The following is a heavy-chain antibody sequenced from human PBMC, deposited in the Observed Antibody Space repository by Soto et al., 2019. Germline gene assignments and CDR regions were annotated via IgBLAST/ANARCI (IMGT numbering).Heavy chain of an antibody. CDR2: ISSSSENI. V-gene: IGHV3-48*02. D-gene: IGHD2-21*02. CDR1: GFSFRDHS. CDR3: ARLPKGSVVTG. Sequence: GALRVVCEGSGFSFRDHSMNWVRQPPGKGLQWISYISSSSENIYYADSVKGRFTVSRDNAKNTLFLQMNSLRDDDSAIYYCARLPKGSVVTGWGQGSLVTVYS. J-gene: IGHJ4*01.